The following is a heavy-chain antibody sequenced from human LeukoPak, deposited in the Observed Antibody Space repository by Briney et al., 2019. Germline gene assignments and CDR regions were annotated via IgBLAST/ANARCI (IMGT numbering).Heavy chain of an antibody. D-gene: IGHD1-1*01. CDR3: ELFLRGLADY. CDR2: INHSGST. Sequence: PSETLSLTCAVYGGSFSGYYWSWIRQPPGKGLEWIGEINHSGSTNYNPSLKSRVTISVDTSKNQFSLKLSSVTAADTAVYYCELFLRGLADYWGQGTLVTVSS. J-gene: IGHJ4*02. CDR1: GGSFSGYY. V-gene: IGHV4-34*01.